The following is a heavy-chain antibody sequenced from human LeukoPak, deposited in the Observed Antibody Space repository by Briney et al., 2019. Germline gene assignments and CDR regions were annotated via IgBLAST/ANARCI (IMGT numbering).Heavy chain of an antibody. CDR1: GFTFSSNW. CDR2: VKQDGSET. V-gene: IGHV3-7*04. CDR3: ARAYSYAFEP. J-gene: IGHJ5*02. D-gene: IGHD5-18*01. Sequence: PRGSLRLSCAASGFTFSSNWMSWVRQAPGKGLEWVANVKQDGSETYYVDSVKGRFTISRDNAKNSLFLQMNTLRVEDTAVYYCARAYSYAFEPWGQGTLVTVSS.